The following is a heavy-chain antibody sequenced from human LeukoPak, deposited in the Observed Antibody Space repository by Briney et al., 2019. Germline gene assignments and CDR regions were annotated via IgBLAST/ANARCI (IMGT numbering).Heavy chain of an antibody. CDR1: GGSISSGDYY. Sequence: SQTLSLTCTVSGGSISSGDYYWSWIRQPPGKGLEWIGYIYYSGSTYYNPSLKSRVTISVDTSKNQFSLKLSSVTAADTAIYYCARIDGGHHLSPFDYWGQGTLVTVSS. CDR3: ARIDGGHHLSPFDY. D-gene: IGHD4-23*01. V-gene: IGHV4-30-4*01. CDR2: IYYSGST. J-gene: IGHJ4*02.